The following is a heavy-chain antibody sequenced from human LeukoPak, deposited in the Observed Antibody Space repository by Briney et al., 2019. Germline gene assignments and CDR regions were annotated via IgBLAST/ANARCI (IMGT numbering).Heavy chain of an antibody. Sequence: SETLSLTCTVSGGSISSYYWRWIRQPPGKGLEWIGYIYYSGSTNYNPSLKSRVTISVDTSKNQFSLKLSSVTAADTAVYYCAVASGSYFYGMDYWGQGTLVTVSS. J-gene: IGHJ4*02. CDR2: IYYSGST. V-gene: IGHV4-59*01. CDR1: GGSISSYY. CDR3: AVASGSYFYGMDY. D-gene: IGHD1-26*01.